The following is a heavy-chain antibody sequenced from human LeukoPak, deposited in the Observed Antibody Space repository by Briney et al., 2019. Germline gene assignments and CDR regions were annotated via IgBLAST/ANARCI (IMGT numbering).Heavy chain of an antibody. CDR3: ARGNHDFWSGYPNWFDP. CDR2: MNPNSGNT. J-gene: IGHJ5*02. V-gene: IGHV1-8*03. Sequence: ASVKVSCKASGYTFTSYDINWVRQATGQGLEWMGWMNPNSGNTGYAQKFQGRVTITRNTSISTAYMELSSLRSEDTAVYYCARGNHDFWSGYPNWFDPWGQGTLVTVSS. CDR1: GYTFTSYD. D-gene: IGHD3-3*01.